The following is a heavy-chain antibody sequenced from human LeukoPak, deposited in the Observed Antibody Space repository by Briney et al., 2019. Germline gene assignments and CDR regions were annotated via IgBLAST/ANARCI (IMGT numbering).Heavy chain of an antibody. Sequence: PGRSLRLSCAASGFTFSSYAMHWVRQAPGKGLEWLAFISFDGSNKYYANSVKGRFTISRDNSKNTLYLQMNSLRAEDTAVYYCARSGSTSCYDYWGQGTLVTVSS. CDR2: ISFDGSNK. CDR3: ARSGSTSCYDY. V-gene: IGHV3-30-3*01. J-gene: IGHJ4*02. CDR1: GFTFSSYA. D-gene: IGHD2-2*01.